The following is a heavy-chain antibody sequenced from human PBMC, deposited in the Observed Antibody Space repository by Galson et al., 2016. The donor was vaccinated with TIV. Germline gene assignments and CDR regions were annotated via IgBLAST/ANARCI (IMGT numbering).Heavy chain of an antibody. J-gene: IGHJ5*02. CDR3: ARMLFDIVQAPAATPTGYFDP. D-gene: IGHD2-2*01. CDR1: GFSFSDYY. V-gene: IGHV3-11*01. CDR2: IGSRGTAI. Sequence: SLRLSCAGSGFSFSDYYMSWIRQAPGKGLEWVSYIGSRGTAIYYADSVKGRFTISRDNAKNSLYLQMNSLRVEDTAVYYCARMLFDIVQAPAATPTGYFDPWGQGTLVTVSS.